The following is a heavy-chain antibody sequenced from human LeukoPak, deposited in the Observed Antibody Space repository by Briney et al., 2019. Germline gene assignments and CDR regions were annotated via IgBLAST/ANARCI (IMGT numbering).Heavy chain of an antibody. D-gene: IGHD3-16*01. CDR3: ARRGTIIDGGDFDY. Sequence: GGSLRLSCVASGFTLSSYTMSWVRESPGRGLGWGSYISSSTSTIYYADSVKGRFTISRDNAKNSLYLQMNSLRAEDTAVYYCARRGTIIDGGDFDYWGQGTLVTVSS. CDR2: ISSSTSTI. J-gene: IGHJ4*02. V-gene: IGHV3-48*01. CDR1: GFTLSSYT.